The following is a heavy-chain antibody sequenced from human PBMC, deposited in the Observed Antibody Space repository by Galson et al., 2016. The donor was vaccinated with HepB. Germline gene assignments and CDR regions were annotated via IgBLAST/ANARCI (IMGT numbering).Heavy chain of an antibody. CDR3: GARGIYFYDTSGVDY. Sequence: SLRLSCAASGFTFSHYGMHWVRQAPGKGLEWVAVISYDGSNKYYTDSVKGRFTISKDISKNTLFLQMNSLKTEDTAFYYCGARGIYFYDTSGVDYWGQGILVTVSS. CDR2: ISYDGSNK. D-gene: IGHD3-22*01. V-gene: IGHV3-30*03. CDR1: GFTFSHYG. J-gene: IGHJ4*02.